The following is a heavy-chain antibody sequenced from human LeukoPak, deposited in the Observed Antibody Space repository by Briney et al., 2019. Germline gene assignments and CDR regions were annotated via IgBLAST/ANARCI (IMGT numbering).Heavy chain of an antibody. CDR1: GGSFSGYY. Sequence: PSETLPLTCAVYGGSFSGYYWSWIRQPPGKGLEWIGEINHSGSTNYNPSLKSRVTISVDTSKNQFSLKLSSVTAADTAVYYCARVGYYDSSGSNGDYWGQGTLVTVSS. D-gene: IGHD3-22*01. J-gene: IGHJ4*02. CDR2: INHSGST. V-gene: IGHV4-34*01. CDR3: ARVGYYDSSGSNGDY.